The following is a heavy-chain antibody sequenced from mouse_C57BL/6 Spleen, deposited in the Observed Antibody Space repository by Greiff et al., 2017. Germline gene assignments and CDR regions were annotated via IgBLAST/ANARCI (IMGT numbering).Heavy chain of an antibody. CDR3: ARDADSAWFAY. CDR1: GFTFSSYA. CDR2: ISDGGSYT. V-gene: IGHV5-4*01. J-gene: IGHJ3*01. Sequence: EVQVVESGGGLVKPGGSLKLSCAASGFTFSSYAMSWVRQTPEKRLEWVATISDGGSYTYYPDNVKGRFTISRDNATNNLYMQMSHLKSEDTAMYYCARDADSAWFAYWGQGTLVTVSA.